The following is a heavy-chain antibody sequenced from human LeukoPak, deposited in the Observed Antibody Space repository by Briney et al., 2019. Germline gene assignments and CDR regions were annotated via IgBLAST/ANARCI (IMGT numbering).Heavy chain of an antibody. CDR1: GYTFSNFD. V-gene: IGHV1-8*01. CDR3: TRGDY. CDR2: MSPNNGNA. Sequence: GASVKVSCKASGYTFSNFDINWVRQAPGQGLEWVGWMSPNNGNAGNAQKLQGRVTLTRDTSIGTAYMELTSLKSEDSAVYYCTRGDYWGQGTPFTVSS. J-gene: IGHJ4*02.